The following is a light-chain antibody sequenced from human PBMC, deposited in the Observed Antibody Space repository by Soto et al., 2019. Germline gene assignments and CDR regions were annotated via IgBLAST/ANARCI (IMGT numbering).Light chain of an antibody. CDR1: SSDVGAYDY. CDR3: SSYTSSSTRV. Sequence: QSGQKRPASGSPSHEQTNTISCTGTSSDVGAYDYVSWYQQHPDKAPKLMIYEVSNRPSGVSNRFSGSKSVNTATLTISGLQADDEADYYCSSYTSSSTRVFGTGTKVTVL. V-gene: IGLV2-14*03. J-gene: IGLJ1*01. CDR2: EVS.